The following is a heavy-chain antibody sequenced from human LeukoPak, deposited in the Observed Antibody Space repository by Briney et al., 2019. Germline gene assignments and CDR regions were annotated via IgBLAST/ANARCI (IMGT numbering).Heavy chain of an antibody. CDR3: ARRYGSGSSIDY. CDR2: IDPSDSYT. Sequence: GESLKISCKGSGYRLTSYWISWVRQMPGKGLEWMGRIDPSDSYTNYSPSFQGHVTMSVDESIRTAYLQWSSLKASDTAMYYCARRYGSGSSIDYWGQGTLVTVSS. CDR1: GYRLTSYW. V-gene: IGHV5-10-1*01. D-gene: IGHD3-10*01. J-gene: IGHJ4*02.